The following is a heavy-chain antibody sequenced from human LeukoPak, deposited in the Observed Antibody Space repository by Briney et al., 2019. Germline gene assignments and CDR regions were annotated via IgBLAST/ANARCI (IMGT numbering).Heavy chain of an antibody. CDR1: GFTFTSYS. CDR2: ISSSSSYI. D-gene: IGHD2-15*01. Sequence: GGSLRLSCAASGFTFTSYSMNWVRQAPGKGLEGVSSISSSSSYIYYADSVEGRFTISRDNAKNSLYLQMNSLRVEDTAVYYCAREYCSGGSCYSDAFDIWGQGTMVTVSS. V-gene: IGHV3-21*01. J-gene: IGHJ3*02. CDR3: AREYCSGGSCYSDAFDI.